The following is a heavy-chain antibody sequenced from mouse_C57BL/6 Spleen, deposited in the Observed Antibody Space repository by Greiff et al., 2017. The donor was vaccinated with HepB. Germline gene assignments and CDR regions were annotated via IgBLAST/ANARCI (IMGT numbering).Heavy chain of an antibody. CDR1: GFTFTDYY. Sequence: EVKLVESGGGLVQPGGSLSLSCAASGFTFTDYYMSWVRQPPGKALEWLGFIRNKANGYTTEYSASVKGRFTISRDNSQSILYLQMNALRAEDSATYYCASLYYYGSSYPYFDYWGQGTTLTVSS. D-gene: IGHD1-1*01. CDR3: ASLYYYGSSYPYFDY. J-gene: IGHJ2*01. CDR2: IRNKANGYTT. V-gene: IGHV7-3*01.